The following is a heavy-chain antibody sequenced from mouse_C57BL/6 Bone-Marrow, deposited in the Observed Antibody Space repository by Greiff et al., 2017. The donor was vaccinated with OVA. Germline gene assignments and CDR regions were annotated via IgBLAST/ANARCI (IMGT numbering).Heavy chain of an antibody. D-gene: IGHD2-4*01. V-gene: IGHV1-26*01. CDR2: INPNNGGT. CDR1: GYTFTDSY. J-gene: IGHJ4*01. Sequence: EVQLQQSGPELVKPGASVKISCKASGYTFTDSYMNWVKQRHGKCLEWIGDINPNNGGTSYNQKFKGKATLTVDKSSSTAYMELRSLTSEDSAVYYCARYDYDVRAMDYWGQGTSVTVSS. CDR3: ARYDYDVRAMDY.